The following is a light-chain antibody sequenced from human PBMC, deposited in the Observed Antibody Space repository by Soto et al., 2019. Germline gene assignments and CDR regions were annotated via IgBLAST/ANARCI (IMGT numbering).Light chain of an antibody. CDR2: AAS. CDR1: QSISSY. CDR3: QQSYSTLEYT. V-gene: IGKV1-39*01. Sequence: DIQMTQSPSSLSASVGDRVTITCRASQSISSYLNWYQQKPGKAPKLLIYAASSLQSGVPSRFSGSGSGTDFTLTISSLQPEDFATYYCQQSYSTLEYTFGQGTRWISN. J-gene: IGKJ2*01.